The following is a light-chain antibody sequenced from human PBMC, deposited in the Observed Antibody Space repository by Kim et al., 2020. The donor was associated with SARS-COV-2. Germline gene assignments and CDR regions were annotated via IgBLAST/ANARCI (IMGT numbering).Light chain of an antibody. Sequence: SSELTQDPAVSVALGQTVRITCQGDSLRSYYASWYQQKPGQAPVPVIYGKNNRPSGIPDRFSGSSSGNTASLTITGAQAEDEAVYYCNSRDSSGNHLVFGGGTQLTVL. CDR2: GKN. V-gene: IGLV3-19*01. CDR3: NSRDSSGNHLV. CDR1: SLRSYY. J-gene: IGLJ2*01.